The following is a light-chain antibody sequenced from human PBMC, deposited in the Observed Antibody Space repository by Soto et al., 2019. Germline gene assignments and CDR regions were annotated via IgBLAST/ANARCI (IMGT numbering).Light chain of an antibody. CDR3: QQSYSTPIT. J-gene: IGKJ5*01. CDR1: QNINNY. V-gene: IGKV1-39*01. CDR2: DAS. Sequence: DIQMPQSPSSLSASVGDRVTITCQASQNINNYLNWYQQKPGRAPKLLIYDASNLEAGVPSRFSGSGSGTDFTLTISSLQPEDFATYYCQQSYSTPITFGQGTRLENK.